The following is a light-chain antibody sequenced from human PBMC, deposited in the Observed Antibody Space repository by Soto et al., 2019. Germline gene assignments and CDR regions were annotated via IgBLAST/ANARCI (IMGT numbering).Light chain of an antibody. CDR1: QTTSIN. J-gene: IGKJ4*01. Sequence: EIVLTQSPATLSVSPGDSATLSCRASQTTSINLAWYQQTPGQAPRLLIYDVSTRATGIPARFSGSGSGAECTLTISSLQSEDFAIYYCQQYNNWPLTFGGGTKVEIK. V-gene: IGKV3-15*01. CDR3: QQYNNWPLT. CDR2: DVS.